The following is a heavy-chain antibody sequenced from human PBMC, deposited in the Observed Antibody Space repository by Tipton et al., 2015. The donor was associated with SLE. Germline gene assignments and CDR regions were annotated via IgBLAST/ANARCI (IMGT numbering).Heavy chain of an antibody. J-gene: IGHJ4*02. Sequence: TLSLTCTVSGHSISDYYWNWIRQPPGKGLEWIGYIYNNVNTKDNPSLKGRVTMSLDTSKNQFSLKLNSVTSADTAVYFCARDSPTREWDYWGQGTLVTVSS. D-gene: IGHD2-8*01. CDR2: IYNNVNT. CDR1: GHSISDYY. CDR3: ARDSPTREWDY. V-gene: IGHV4-59*01.